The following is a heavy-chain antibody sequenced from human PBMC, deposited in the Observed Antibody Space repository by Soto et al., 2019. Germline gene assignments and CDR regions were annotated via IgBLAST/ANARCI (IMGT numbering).Heavy chain of an antibody. V-gene: IGHV4-61*08. CDR3: AAGEASSRNLAPYYLDF. Sequence: PSETLSLTCTVSGGSISNAAYSWSWIRQPPGKGLEWIGYIHYSGTTSFFPSYNPSLRSRVTISEDTSKNQFSLKLLSVTTADTAVYFCAAGEASSRNLAPYYLDFWGQGTLVTVSS. J-gene: IGHJ4*02. CDR1: GGSISNAAYS. D-gene: IGHD6-13*01. CDR2: IHYSGTT.